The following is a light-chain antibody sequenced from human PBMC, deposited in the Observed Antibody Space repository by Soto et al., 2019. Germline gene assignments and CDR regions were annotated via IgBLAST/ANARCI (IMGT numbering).Light chain of an antibody. CDR1: QSVSSN. J-gene: IGKJ1*01. Sequence: EIVMTQSPATLSVSPGERATLSCRASQSVSSNLAWYQQKPGRAPRLLIYGASTRVTGVPARFSGSGSGTEFTLTSSSLQSEYFAVYYCQQYNNWPPWAFGQGTKVEIK. CDR2: GAS. CDR3: QQYNNWPPWA. V-gene: IGKV3-15*01.